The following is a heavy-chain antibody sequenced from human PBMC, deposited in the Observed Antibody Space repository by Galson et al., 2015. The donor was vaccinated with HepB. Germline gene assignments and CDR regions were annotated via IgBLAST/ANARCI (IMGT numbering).Heavy chain of an antibody. D-gene: IGHD1-1*01. J-gene: IGHJ6*02. CDR3: VILSETTYAMDV. CDR2: INPETGNT. V-gene: IGHV1-2*02. CDR1: GYTFTGYY. Sequence: SVKVSCKASGYTFTGYYMHWVRQAPGQGLEWMGWINPETGNTKYAQKFKGRVTMTRDTSISAAYMELSGLRSDDTAMFYCVILSETTYAMDVWGQGTTVTVSS.